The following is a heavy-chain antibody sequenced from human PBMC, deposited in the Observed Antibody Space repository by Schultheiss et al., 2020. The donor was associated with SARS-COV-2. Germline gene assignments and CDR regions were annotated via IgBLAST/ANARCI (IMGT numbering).Heavy chain of an antibody. CDR1: GFTFSNAW. J-gene: IGHJ4*02. Sequence: GGSLRLSCAASGFTFSNAWMSWVRQAPGKGLEWVGRIKSKTDGGTTDYAAPVKGRFTISRDDSKNTLYLQMNSLRAEDTAVYYCARAVGLVAATSPYFDYWGQGTLVTGSS. CDR2: IKSKTDGGTT. CDR3: ARAVGLVAATSPYFDY. D-gene: IGHD2-15*01. V-gene: IGHV3-15*05.